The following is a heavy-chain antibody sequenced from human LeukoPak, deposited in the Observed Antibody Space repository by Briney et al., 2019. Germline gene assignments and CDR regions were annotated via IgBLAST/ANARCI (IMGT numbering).Heavy chain of an antibody. CDR1: GGSISSYY. Sequence: SETLSLTCTVSGGSISSYYWSWIRQPPGKGLEWIGYIYYSGSTNYNPSLKSRVTISVDTSKNQFSLKLSSVTAADTAVYYCARHSITMIVVLGGFDIWGQGTMVTVSS. CDR3: ARHSITMIVVLGGFDI. D-gene: IGHD3-22*01. CDR2: IYYSGST. J-gene: IGHJ3*02. V-gene: IGHV4-59*08.